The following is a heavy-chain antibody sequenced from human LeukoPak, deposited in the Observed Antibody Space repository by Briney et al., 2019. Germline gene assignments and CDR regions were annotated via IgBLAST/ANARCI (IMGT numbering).Heavy chain of an antibody. CDR1: GFTFSSYA. CDR2: ISYDGSNK. Sequence: AGESLKISCKGSGFTFSSYAMHGVRQAPGKGREGXAVISYDGSNKYYADSVEGRFTISRDNSKNTLYLQMNSLRAEDTAVYYCARAIAAAGNAFDIWGQGTMVTVSS. V-gene: IGHV3-30-3*01. D-gene: IGHD6-13*01. CDR3: ARAIAAAGNAFDI. J-gene: IGHJ3*02.